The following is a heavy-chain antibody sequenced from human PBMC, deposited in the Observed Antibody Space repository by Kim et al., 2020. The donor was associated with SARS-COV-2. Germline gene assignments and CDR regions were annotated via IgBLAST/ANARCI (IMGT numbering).Heavy chain of an antibody. D-gene: IGHD1-1*01. CDR1: GFTFSNYA. CDR3: ARTSPPRTSAYFDD. V-gene: IGHV3-23*01. J-gene: IGHJ4*02. Sequence: GGSLRLSCAASGFTFSNYAMSWVRQAPGKGLEWVSTFGGLGDTYYADSVQGRFIISRDNSKNTLYLQMDSLRAEDTAIYYCARTSPPRTSAYFDDWGRGTLVTVSS. CDR2: FGGLGDT.